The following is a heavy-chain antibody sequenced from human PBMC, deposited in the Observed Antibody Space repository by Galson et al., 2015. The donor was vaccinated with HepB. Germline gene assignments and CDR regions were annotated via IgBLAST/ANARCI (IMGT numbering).Heavy chain of an antibody. V-gene: IGHV3-23*01. D-gene: IGHD3-10*01. CDR2: LSGDGHST. CDR3: AKVPDYYGSGFYFAFDI. Sequence: SLRLSCAASGFTFSSYAMNWVRQAPGKGLEWVSGLSGDGHSTFYADSVKGRFTISRDNSKNTLYLQMNSLRAEDTAVYYCAKVPDYYGSGFYFAFDIWGQGTMVTVSS. J-gene: IGHJ3*02. CDR1: GFTFSSYA.